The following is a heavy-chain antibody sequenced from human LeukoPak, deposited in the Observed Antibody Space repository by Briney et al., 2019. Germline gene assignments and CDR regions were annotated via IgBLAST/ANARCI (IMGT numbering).Heavy chain of an antibody. CDR3: ARDNQLLYYFDY. CDR1: GGSISSGGYY. J-gene: IGHJ4*02. Sequence: KPSETLSLTCTVSGGSISSGGYYWSWIRQHPGKGLEWIGYIYYSGSTYYNPSLKSRVTISVDTSKNQFSLKLSSVTAADTAVYYCARDNQLLYYFDYWGQGTLVTASS. CDR2: IYYSGST. D-gene: IGHD2-2*01. V-gene: IGHV4-31*03.